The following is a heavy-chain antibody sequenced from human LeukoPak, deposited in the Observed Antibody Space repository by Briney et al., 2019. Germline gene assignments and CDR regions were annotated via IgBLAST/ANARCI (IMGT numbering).Heavy chain of an antibody. D-gene: IGHD3-10*01. J-gene: IGHJ4*02. CDR2: IIPIFGTA. CDR3: ASSDYYGSGSYSRFGY. V-gene: IGHV1-69*01. Sequence: GSSVKVSCKASGGTFNSYAITWVRQAPGQGLEWMGGIIPIFGTANYAQKFQGRVTITADESTSTAYMELSSLRSEDTAVYYCASSDYYGSGSYSRFGYWGQGTLVTVSS. CDR1: GGTFNSYA.